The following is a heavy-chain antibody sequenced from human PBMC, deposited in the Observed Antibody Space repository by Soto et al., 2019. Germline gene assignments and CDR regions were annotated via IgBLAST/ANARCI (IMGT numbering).Heavy chain of an antibody. V-gene: IGHV4-59*01. Sequence: SETLSLTCTVSGGSISSYYWSWIRQPPGKGLEWIGYIYYSGSTNYNPSLKSRVTISVDTSKNQFSLKLSSVTAADKGVYYCERDIARGDPQPFDIWGQGTMVTVSS. CDR2: IYYSGST. J-gene: IGHJ3*02. CDR3: ERDIARGDPQPFDI. CDR1: GGSISSYY. D-gene: IGHD2-21*01.